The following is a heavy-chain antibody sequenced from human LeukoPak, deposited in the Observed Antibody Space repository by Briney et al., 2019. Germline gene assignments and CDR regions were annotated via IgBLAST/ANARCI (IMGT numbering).Heavy chain of an antibody. CDR3: ARSYPRYSYGATTN. D-gene: IGHD5-18*01. CDR1: GFTFSSYA. V-gene: IGHV3-30*04. J-gene: IGHJ4*02. Sequence: GRSLRLSYAASGFTFSSYAMHWVRQAPGKGLEWVAVISYDGSNKYYADSVKGRFTISRDNSKNTLYLQMNSLRAEDTAVYYCARSYPRYSYGATTNWGQGTLVTVSS. CDR2: ISYDGSNK.